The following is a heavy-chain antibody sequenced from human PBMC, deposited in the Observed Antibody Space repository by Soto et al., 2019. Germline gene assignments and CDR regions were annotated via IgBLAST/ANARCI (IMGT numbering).Heavy chain of an antibody. Sequence: QVQLVQSGAEVKKPGASVKVSCKASGYTFTSYAMHWVRQAPGQRLEWMGWINAGNGNTKYSQKFQGRVTITSDTSASTAYMEPSSLRSEDTAVYYCASVVSGWYWIDYWGQGTLVTVSS. D-gene: IGHD6-19*01. J-gene: IGHJ4*02. CDR2: INAGNGNT. CDR3: ASVVSGWYWIDY. V-gene: IGHV1-3*01. CDR1: GYTFTSYA.